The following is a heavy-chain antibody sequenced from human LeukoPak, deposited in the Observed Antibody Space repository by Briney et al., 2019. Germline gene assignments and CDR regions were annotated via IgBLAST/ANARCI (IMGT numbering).Heavy chain of an antibody. J-gene: IGHJ4*02. CDR1: GFTFSNAR. Sequence: AGGSLRLSCAASGFTFSNARMNWVRQAPGKGLEWVGRIKTKTDDGATDYSAPVKARFTISGDDSKTTLYLQMNGLKTEDTAIYYCTTYVGATAYWGQGTLVTVSS. CDR3: TTYVGATAY. CDR2: IKTKTDDGAT. D-gene: IGHD1-26*01. V-gene: IGHV3-15*01.